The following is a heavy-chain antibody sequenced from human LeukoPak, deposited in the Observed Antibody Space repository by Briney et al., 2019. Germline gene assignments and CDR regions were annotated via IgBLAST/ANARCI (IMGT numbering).Heavy chain of an antibody. CDR1: GCTLTELS. CDR3: ATVGMVRGYDFDY. Sequence: GASVKVSCKVSGCTLTELSMHWVRQAPGKGLEWMGGFDPEDGETIYAQKFQGRVTMTEDTSTDTAYMELSSLRSEDTAVYYCATVGMVRGYDFDYWGQGTLVTVSS. D-gene: IGHD3-10*01. CDR2: FDPEDGET. V-gene: IGHV1-24*01. J-gene: IGHJ4*02.